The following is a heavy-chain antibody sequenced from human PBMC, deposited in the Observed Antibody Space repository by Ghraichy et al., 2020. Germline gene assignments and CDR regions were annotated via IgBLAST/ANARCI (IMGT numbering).Heavy chain of an antibody. CDR1: GFTFSNFA. CDR2: ISGGAGGT. Sequence: LSLTCAASGFTFSNFAMSWVRQAPGKGLEWVSAISGGAGGTYYADSVKGRFTISRDNSKNTLSLQMNSLRAEVTAVYYCAKARGGNSGAFDIWGQGTMVTVSS. V-gene: IGHV3-23*01. CDR3: AKARGGNSGAFDI. D-gene: IGHD4-23*01. J-gene: IGHJ3*02.